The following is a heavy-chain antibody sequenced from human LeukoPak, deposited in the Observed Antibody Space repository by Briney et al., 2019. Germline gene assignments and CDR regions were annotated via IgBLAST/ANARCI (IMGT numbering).Heavy chain of an antibody. Sequence: SETLSLTCTVSGGSISSYYWSWIRQPAGKGLEWIGRIYTSGSTNYNPSLKSRVTMSVDTSKNHFSLKLSSVTAADTAVYYCARTVLRYFDWLVRLGAFDIWGQGTMVTVSS. CDR3: ARTVLRYFDWLVRLGAFDI. CDR1: GGSISSYY. J-gene: IGHJ3*02. D-gene: IGHD3-9*01. V-gene: IGHV4-4*07. CDR2: IYTSGST.